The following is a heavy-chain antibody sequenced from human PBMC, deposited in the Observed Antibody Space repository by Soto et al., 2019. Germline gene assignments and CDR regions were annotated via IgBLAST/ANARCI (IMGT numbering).Heavy chain of an antibody. V-gene: IGHV3-72*01. CDR1: GFTFSDHY. CDR3: ARHIPYHGKDV. J-gene: IGHJ6*02. D-gene: IGHD2-21*01. CDR2: IRNKVNSYTT. Sequence: EVQLVESGGGLVQPGGSLRLSCAASGFTFSDHYMDWVRQATGKGLEWVGRIRNKVNSYTTQYAASVKGRFTVSRDDSKNSLYLQMTSLTTEDTAVYYCARHIPYHGKDVWGQGTTVTVSS.